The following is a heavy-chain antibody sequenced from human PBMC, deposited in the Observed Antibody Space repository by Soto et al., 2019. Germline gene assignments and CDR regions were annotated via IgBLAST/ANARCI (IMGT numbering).Heavy chain of an antibody. D-gene: IGHD3-16*01. Sequence: GGSLRLSCAASGFNFNIYAMSWVRQAPGKGLEWVSVISGSGGTTYYADSVKGRFTISRDNSNNTLFLHMTSLRVEDTALYYCAKDGPILRVGEYFDYWGQGTLVTVSS. V-gene: IGHV3-23*01. CDR2: ISGSGGTT. J-gene: IGHJ4*02. CDR1: GFNFNIYA. CDR3: AKDGPILRVGEYFDY.